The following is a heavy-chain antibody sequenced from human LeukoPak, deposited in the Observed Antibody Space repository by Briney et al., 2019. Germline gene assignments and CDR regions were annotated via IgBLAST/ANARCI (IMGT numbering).Heavy chain of an antibody. CDR2: ISSSSSYI. V-gene: IGHV3-21*01. CDR1: GFTFSSYA. J-gene: IGHJ4*02. D-gene: IGHD5-18*01. Sequence: GGSLRLSCAASGFTFSSYAMSWVRQAPGKGLEWVSSISSSSSYIYYADSVKGRFTISRDNAKNSLYLQMNSLRAEDTAVYYCARVPRKGYSYGYRRGQGTLVTVSS. CDR3: ARVPRKGYSYGYR.